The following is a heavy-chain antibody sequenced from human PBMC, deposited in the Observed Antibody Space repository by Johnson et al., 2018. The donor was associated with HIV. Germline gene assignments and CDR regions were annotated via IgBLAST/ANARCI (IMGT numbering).Heavy chain of an antibody. Sequence: VQLVESGGGVVPPGRFLRLSCAASGFTFSGYPMHWVRQAPGTGLEWVAVISYDGTNKYYADSVKCRFTISRDSSWNTLSLQMKSLSAEDTAVYYCARGGGCGGDCYSGYDAFDIWGQGTKVTVSS. CDR2: ISYDGTNK. CDR3: ARGGGCGGDCYSGYDAFDI. CDR1: GFTFSGYP. D-gene: IGHD2-21*01. V-gene: IGHV3-30*14. J-gene: IGHJ3*02.